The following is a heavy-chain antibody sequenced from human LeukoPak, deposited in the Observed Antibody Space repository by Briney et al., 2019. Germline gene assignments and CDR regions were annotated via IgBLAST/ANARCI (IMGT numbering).Heavy chain of an antibody. Sequence: GGSLRLSCVDSGFTFTNAWMSWVRQAPGKGPEWIGRIKSKTDGETTNYAEPVRGRFTISRDDSKSAVYLQMNSLKIEDTAVYYCTTDLGTYYHGSQRLIPIDYWGQGTLVTVSS. J-gene: IGHJ4*02. CDR2: IKSKTDGETT. V-gene: IGHV3-15*01. D-gene: IGHD3-10*01. CDR3: TTDLGTYYHGSQRLIPIDY. CDR1: GFTFTNAW.